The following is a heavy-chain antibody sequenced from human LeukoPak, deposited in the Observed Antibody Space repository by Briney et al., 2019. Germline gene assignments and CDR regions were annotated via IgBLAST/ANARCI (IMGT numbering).Heavy chain of an antibody. V-gene: IGHV4-59*01. D-gene: IGHD3-22*01. Sequence: SETLSLTCTASGGPISSYYWSWIRQPPGKGLEWIGYIHDSGDTSYNPSLKSRVAISVDTSKNHFSLKLSSVTAADTAVYYCARDWDDSSGRLFDYWGQGTLVSVSS. CDR1: GGPISSYY. CDR2: IHDSGDT. CDR3: ARDWDDSSGRLFDY. J-gene: IGHJ4*02.